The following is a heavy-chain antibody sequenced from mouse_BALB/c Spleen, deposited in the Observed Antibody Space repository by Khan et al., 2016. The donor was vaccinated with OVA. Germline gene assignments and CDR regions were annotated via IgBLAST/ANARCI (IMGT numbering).Heavy chain of an antibody. CDR2: ISSDGSYT. Sequence: EVELVESGGDLVKPGGSLKLSCAASGFTFSSYGMSWVRQTPDKRLEWVATISSDGSYTYYPDSVKGRFTISRDNVKNTLYLQMSNLKSEDTAMYYCASHLTGSFAYWGQGTLVTVSA. J-gene: IGHJ3*01. D-gene: IGHD4-1*01. V-gene: IGHV5-6*01. CDR3: ASHLTGSFAY. CDR1: GFTFSSYG.